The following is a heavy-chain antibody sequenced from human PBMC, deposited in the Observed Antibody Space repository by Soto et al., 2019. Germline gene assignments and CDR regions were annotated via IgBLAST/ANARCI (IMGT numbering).Heavy chain of an antibody. V-gene: IGHV4-31*03. Sequence: SETLSLTCTVSGGSISSGGYYWSWIRQHPGKGLEWIGYIYYSGSTYYNPSLKSRVNISVDTSKNQFSLKLSSVTAADTAVYYCARHIAAAEHDYFDYWGQGTLVTVSS. J-gene: IGHJ4*02. CDR3: ARHIAAAEHDYFDY. CDR2: IYYSGST. CDR1: GGSISSGGYY. D-gene: IGHD6-13*01.